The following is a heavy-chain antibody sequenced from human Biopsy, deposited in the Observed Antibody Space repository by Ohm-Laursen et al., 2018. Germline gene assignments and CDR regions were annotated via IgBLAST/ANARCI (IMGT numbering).Heavy chain of an antibody. D-gene: IGHD2-8*02. V-gene: IGHV3-23*01. CDR3: EKDRDLNLLAWFDP. Sequence: SLRLSCAAFGFNFDSYAMTWVRQAPGKGLEWVSAIRGSGRTYYADSVKGRFTISRDNSTNTLFLQLSSLRAEDTAVYHCEKDRDLNLLAWFDPWGQGTLVTVSS. CDR2: IRGSGRT. CDR1: GFNFDSYA. J-gene: IGHJ5*01.